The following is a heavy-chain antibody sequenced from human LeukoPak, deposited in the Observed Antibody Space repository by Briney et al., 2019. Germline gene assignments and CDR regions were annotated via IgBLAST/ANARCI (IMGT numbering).Heavy chain of an antibody. V-gene: IGHV3-30*02. CDR1: GFTFSNYG. Sequence: PGGSLRLSCAASGFTFSNYGMYWVRQAPGKGLEWVTFIPFDGSNKYYADSVKGRFTISRDNSKNTLYLQMNSLRAEDTAVYYSAKDHRVYDNSAFLDSWGQGTLVTVSS. CDR2: IPFDGSNK. D-gene: IGHD3-22*01. CDR3: AKDHRVYDNSAFLDS. J-gene: IGHJ4*02.